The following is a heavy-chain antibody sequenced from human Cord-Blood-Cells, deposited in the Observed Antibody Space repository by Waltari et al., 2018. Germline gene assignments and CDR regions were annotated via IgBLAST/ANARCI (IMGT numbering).Heavy chain of an antibody. D-gene: IGHD4-17*01. CDR3: ASHGSGDYYYYYGMDV. CDR2: IYHSGST. J-gene: IGHJ6*02. Sequence: QVQLQESGPGLVKPSGTLSLTCAVPGGSISSSNWWSWVRQPPGKGREWIGEIYHSGSTNYNPSLKSRVTISVDKSKNQFSLKLSSVTAADTAVYYCASHGSGDYYYYYGMDVWGQGTTVTVSS. CDR1: GGSISSSNW. V-gene: IGHV4-4*02.